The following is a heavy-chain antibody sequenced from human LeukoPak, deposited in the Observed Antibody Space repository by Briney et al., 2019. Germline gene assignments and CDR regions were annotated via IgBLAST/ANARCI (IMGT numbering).Heavy chain of an antibody. J-gene: IGHJ4*02. CDR3: ARVPYSSGWYNFDY. CDR1: GFTFRSFE. V-gene: IGHV3-48*03. D-gene: IGHD6-19*01. CDR2: ISGSGSPI. Sequence: GGSLRLSCAASGFTFRSFEMNWVRQAPGKGLEWVSYISGSGSPIYYADSVKGRFTISRDNAKNSLYLQMSSLRVEDTAVYYCARVPYSSGWYNFDYWGQGTLVTVSS.